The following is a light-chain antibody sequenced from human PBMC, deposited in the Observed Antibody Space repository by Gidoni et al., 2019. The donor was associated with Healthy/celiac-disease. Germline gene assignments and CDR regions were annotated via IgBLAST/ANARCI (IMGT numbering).Light chain of an antibody. J-gene: IGKJ2*01. CDR3: QQSYSTPRYT. V-gene: IGKV1-39*01. CDR1: QSISSY. Sequence: DIQMTPSPSSLSASVGDRVTITCRASQSISSYLNWYQQKPGKAPKLLIYAASSLQSGVPSRFSGSGSGTDFTLTISSLQPEDFATYYCQQSYSTPRYTFCQGTKLEIK. CDR2: AAS.